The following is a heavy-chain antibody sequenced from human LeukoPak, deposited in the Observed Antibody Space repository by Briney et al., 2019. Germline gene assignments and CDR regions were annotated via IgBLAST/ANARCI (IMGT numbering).Heavy chain of an antibody. D-gene: IGHD2-21*02. CDR3: IRSSRVYCGDCYLSDY. J-gene: IGHJ4*02. CDR1: GFTFGDYA. V-gene: IGHV3-49*04. CDR2: IRSKTYGGTT. Sequence: GGSLRLSCTASGFTFGDYAMSWVRQAPGKGLEWVGFIRSKTYGGTTEYAASVKGRFTISRDDSKSIASLQMNSLKTEDTAIYYCIRSSRVYCGDCYLSDYWGQGTLVTVSS.